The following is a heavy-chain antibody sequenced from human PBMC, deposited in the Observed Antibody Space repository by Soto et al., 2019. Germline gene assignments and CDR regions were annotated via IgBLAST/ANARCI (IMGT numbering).Heavy chain of an antibody. CDR2: INHSGST. CDR3: ARRGVFFGVVYIAY. D-gene: IGHD3-3*01. V-gene: IGHV4-34*01. J-gene: IGHJ4*02. CDR1: GGSFSGYY. Sequence: PSETLSLTCAVYGGSFSGYYWSWIRQPPGKGLEWIGEINHSGSTYYNPSLKSQVTISVDTSKNQFSLKLSSVTAADTARYYCARRGVFFGVVYIAYWGQGIRVTVSS.